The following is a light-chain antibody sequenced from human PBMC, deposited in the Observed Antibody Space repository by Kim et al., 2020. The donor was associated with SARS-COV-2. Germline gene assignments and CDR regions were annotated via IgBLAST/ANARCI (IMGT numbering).Light chain of an antibody. V-gene: IGKV3-15*01. Sequence: SPGERAPPSCRASHSVSSNLAWYQQKPGQAPRLLIYGASTRATGIPARFSGSGSGTEFTLTISSLQSEDFAVYYCQQYNNWPSLTFGGGTKVDIK. CDR2: GAS. CDR1: HSVSSN. CDR3: QQYNNWPSLT. J-gene: IGKJ4*01.